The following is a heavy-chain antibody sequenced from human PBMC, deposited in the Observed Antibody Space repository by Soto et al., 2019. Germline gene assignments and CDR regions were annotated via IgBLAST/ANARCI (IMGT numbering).Heavy chain of an antibody. CDR3: AMLGGWSGGSSGMDV. D-gene: IGHD6-19*01. CDR2: IRRKANSYTT. Sequence: EVQLVESGGGLVQPGGSLRLSCAASGLIFSDYHMDWVRQAPGKGLEWVGRIRRKANSYTTEYAPSVKGRFTISRDDSKNSRSLQMKSLKSEDTAVYYCAMLGGWSGGSSGMDVWGQGNTVTVSS. V-gene: IGHV3-72*01. CDR1: GLIFSDYH. J-gene: IGHJ6*02.